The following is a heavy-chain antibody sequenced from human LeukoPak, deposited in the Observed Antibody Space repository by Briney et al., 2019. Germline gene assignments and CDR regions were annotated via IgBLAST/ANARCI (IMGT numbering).Heavy chain of an antibody. J-gene: IGHJ4*02. CDR3: ARDGGGYSYGVAY. CDR1: GFTFGTNS. CDR2: ISSGGSTI. D-gene: IGHD5-18*01. V-gene: IGHV3-48*01. Sequence: GGSLRLSCAGSGFTFGTNSMSWVRQTPGKGLEWISYISSGGSTIYYADSVKGRFTISRDNAKNSLYLQMNSLRAEDTAVYYRARDGGGYSYGVAYWGQGTLVTVSS.